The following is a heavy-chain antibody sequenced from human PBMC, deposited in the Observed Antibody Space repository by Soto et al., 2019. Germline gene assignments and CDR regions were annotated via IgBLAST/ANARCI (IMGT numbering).Heavy chain of an antibody. CDR2: MNPNSGNT. J-gene: IGHJ4*02. D-gene: IGHD6-19*01. V-gene: IGHV1-8*02. Sequence: ASVKVSCKASGGTFSSYAISWVRQAPGQGLEWMGWMNPNSGNTGYAQKFQGRVTMTRNTSISTAYMELSSLRSEDTAVYYCARGKVAGTRWGQGTLVTVSS. CDR3: ARGKVAGTR. CDR1: GGTFSSYA.